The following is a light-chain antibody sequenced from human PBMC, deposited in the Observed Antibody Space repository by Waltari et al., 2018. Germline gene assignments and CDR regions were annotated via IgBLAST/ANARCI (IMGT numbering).Light chain of an antibody. Sequence: EIVLTQSPATLSLSPGERATLSFRASQSVNSYLAWYQQTPGQAPRLLIYDASTKATGIPARFSGSGSGTDFTLTINSLEPEDFAVYYCQQRSNRPPWTVGQGT. CDR1: QSVNSY. V-gene: IGKV3-11*01. CDR3: QQRSNRPPWT. CDR2: DAS. J-gene: IGKJ1*01.